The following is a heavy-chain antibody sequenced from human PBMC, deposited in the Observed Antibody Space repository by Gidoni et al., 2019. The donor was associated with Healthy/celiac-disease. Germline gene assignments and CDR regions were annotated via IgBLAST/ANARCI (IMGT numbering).Heavy chain of an antibody. Sequence: QVQLVESGGGLVKPGGSLRLSCAASGFTFSDYYMSWIRQAPGKGLEWVSYISSSGSTIYYADSVKGRFTISRDNAKNSLYLQMNSLRAEDTAVYYCARVHYYYDSSGPSYRGDAFDIWGQGTMVTVSS. V-gene: IGHV3-11*01. J-gene: IGHJ3*02. CDR3: ARVHYYYDSSGPSYRGDAFDI. CDR1: GFTFSDYY. CDR2: ISSSGSTI. D-gene: IGHD3-22*01.